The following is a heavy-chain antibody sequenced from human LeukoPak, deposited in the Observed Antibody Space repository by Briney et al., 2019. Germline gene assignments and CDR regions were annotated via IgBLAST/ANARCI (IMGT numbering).Heavy chain of an antibody. CDR2: ISGSGGST. V-gene: IGHV3-23*01. D-gene: IGHD3-16*01. CDR1: GFTFSSYD. CDR3: AKDSNRGVWGSYRSYDY. J-gene: IGHJ4*02. Sequence: GGSLRLSCAASGFTFSSYDMSWVRQAPGKGLEWVSAISGSGGSTSYADSVKGRFTISRDNSKNTLYLQMNSLRAEDTAVYYCAKDSNRGVWGSYRSYDYRGQGTPVTVSS.